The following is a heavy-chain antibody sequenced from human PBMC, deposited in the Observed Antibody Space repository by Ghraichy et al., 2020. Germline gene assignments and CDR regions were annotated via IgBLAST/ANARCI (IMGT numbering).Heavy chain of an antibody. Sequence: SETLSLTCSVSGGSIRSYYWSWIRQPPGKGLEWIGYIYYTGSTNYNPSLKSRVTISVDTSKNQFSLKLTSVTAADTAVYYCARGSLEYCSGDCSIWPYWGQGTLVTVSS. D-gene: IGHD2-21*02. CDR3: ARGSLEYCSGDCSIWPY. V-gene: IGHV4-59*01. J-gene: IGHJ4*02. CDR2: IYYTGST. CDR1: GGSIRSYY.